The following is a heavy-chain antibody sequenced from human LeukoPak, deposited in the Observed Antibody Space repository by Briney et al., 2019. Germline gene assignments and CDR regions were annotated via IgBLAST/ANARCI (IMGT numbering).Heavy chain of an antibody. CDR1: GFTFSNHA. V-gene: IGHV3-13*01. J-gene: IGHJ4*02. CDR2: IGTAGDT. D-gene: IGHD1-26*01. Sequence: GGSLRLSCATSGFTFSNHAMHWVRQPTGKGLEWVSAIGTAGDTFYPGSLKGRFTISRENAKNSLSLQMNSLRAEDTAVYYCVRQQTPHGNFDYWGQGTLVTVSS. CDR3: VRQQTPHGNFDY.